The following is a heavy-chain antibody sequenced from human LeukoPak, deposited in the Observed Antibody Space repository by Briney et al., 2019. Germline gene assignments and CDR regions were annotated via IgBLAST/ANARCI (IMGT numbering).Heavy chain of an antibody. V-gene: IGHV3-23*01. J-gene: IGHJ4*02. CDR3: AKDISELGVVWDN. D-gene: IGHD1-26*01. CDR1: GFTFGSYA. Sequence: GGSLRLSCAASGFTFGSYAMSWVRQAPGKGLEWVSAISGSGGSTYYADSVKGRFTISRDNSKNTLYLQMNSLRAEDTAVYYCAKDISELGVVWDNWGQGTLVTVSS. CDR2: ISGSGGST.